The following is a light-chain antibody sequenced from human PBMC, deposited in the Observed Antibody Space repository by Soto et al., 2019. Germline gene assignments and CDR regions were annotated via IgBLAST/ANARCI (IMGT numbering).Light chain of an antibody. V-gene: IGKV3-20*01. J-gene: IGKJ1*01. CDR1: QNIDNK. CDR3: HQFGYSPRT. Sequence: EIVLTQSPGTLSLSPGERATLSCRASQNIDNKLVWYQQKPGQVPRLLIYDASTRATGIPARFSGSGSGTDFTLAIRRLEPEDFAVYYCHQFGYSPRTFGQGTKVDIK. CDR2: DAS.